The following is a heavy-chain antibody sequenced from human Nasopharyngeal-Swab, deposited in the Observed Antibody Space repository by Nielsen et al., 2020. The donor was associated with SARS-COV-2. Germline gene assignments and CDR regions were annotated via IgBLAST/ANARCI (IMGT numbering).Heavy chain of an antibody. CDR2: TYYRSKWYN. CDR3: ARDRDIYCSSTSCSSYYYYYGMDV. V-gene: IGHV6-1*01. J-gene: IGHJ6*02. Sequence: SQTLSLTGAISGDSVSSNSAAWNWIRQSPSRGLEWLGRTYYRSKWYNDYAVSVKSRITINPDTSKNQFSLQLNSVTPEDTAVYYCARDRDIYCSSTSCSSYYYYYGMDVWGQGTTVTVS. CDR1: GDSVSSNSAA. D-gene: IGHD2-2*01.